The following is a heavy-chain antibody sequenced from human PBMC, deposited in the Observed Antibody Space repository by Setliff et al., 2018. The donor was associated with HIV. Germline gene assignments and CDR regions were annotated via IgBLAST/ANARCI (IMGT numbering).Heavy chain of an antibody. J-gene: IGHJ5*02. D-gene: IGHD4-4*01. V-gene: IGHV4-59*01. CDR2: ISYSGGT. CDR3: AREGPYRAWFVH. Sequence: SLTCTVSGASISSYYWSWIRQPPGKGLEWIGYISYSGGTNYNPSLKSRVTISLDMSKNQFSLNLDSVTAADTALYYCAREGPYRAWFVHWGQGTLVTVSS. CDR1: GASISSYY.